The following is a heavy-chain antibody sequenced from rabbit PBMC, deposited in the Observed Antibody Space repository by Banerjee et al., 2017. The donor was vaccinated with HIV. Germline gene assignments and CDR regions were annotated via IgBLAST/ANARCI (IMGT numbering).Heavy chain of an antibody. CDR2: IDAGSSGFT. J-gene: IGHJ4*01. CDR1: GVSFSISSY. Sequence: QSLEESGGDLVKPGASLTLTCTASGVSFSISSYMCWVRQAPGKGLEWIACIDAGSSGFTYFATWAKGRFTISKTSSTTVTLRMTRLTAADTATYFCARDLDGVIGWNFGWWGPGTLVTVS. V-gene: IGHV1S40*01. D-gene: IGHD4-1*01. CDR3: ARDLDGVIGWNFGW.